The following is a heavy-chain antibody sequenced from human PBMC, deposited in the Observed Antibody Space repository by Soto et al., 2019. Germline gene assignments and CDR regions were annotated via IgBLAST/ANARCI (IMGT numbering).Heavy chain of an antibody. CDR2: VSNSGST. D-gene: IGHD3-22*01. J-gene: IGHJ5*02. CDR1: GGSISTYY. V-gene: IGHV4-59*01. CDR3: ARARNYYDSSGNLDWFDP. Sequence: SETLSLSCAVSGGSISTYYWSWIRQPPGKGLEWIGYVSNSGSTNYNPSLKSRVTISVDTSKNQFFLELSSVTAADTAVYYCARARNYYDSSGNLDWFDPWGQGTLVTVSS.